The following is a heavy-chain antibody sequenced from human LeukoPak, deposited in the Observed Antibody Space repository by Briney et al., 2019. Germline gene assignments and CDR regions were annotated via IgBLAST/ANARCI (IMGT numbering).Heavy chain of an antibody. CDR2: INSTTGST. CDR3: ARVVSTAYSDY. J-gene: IGHJ4*02. D-gene: IGHD3-22*01. V-gene: IGHV1-46*03. CDR1: GYTFTRYY. Sequence: ASVKVSCKASGYTFTRYYMHWVRQAPGQGLEWMGIINSTTGSTNYAQKLQGRVTMTRDTSTNTVYMDSSSLRSEDTAVYYCARVVSTAYSDYWGQGTLVTVSS.